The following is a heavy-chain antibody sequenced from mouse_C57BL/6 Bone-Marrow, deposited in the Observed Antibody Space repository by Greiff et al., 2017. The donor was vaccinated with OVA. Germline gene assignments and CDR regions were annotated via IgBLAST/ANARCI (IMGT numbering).Heavy chain of an antibody. CDR1: GFTFSSYA. Sequence: EVKVEESGEGLVKPGGSLKLSCAASGFTFSSYAMSWVRQTPEKRLEWVAYISSGGDYIYYADTVKGRFTIYRDNARNTLYLQMSSLKSEDTAMYYCTRDRGTTVVAPYYYAMDYWGQGTSVTVSS. CDR3: TRDRGTTVVAPYYYAMDY. D-gene: IGHD1-1*01. V-gene: IGHV5-9-1*02. J-gene: IGHJ4*01. CDR2: ISSGGDYI.